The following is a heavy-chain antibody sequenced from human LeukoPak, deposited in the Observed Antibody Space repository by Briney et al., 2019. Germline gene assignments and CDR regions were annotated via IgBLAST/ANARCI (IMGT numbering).Heavy chain of an antibody. CDR2: IDSDGSTT. D-gene: IGHD3-10*01. J-gene: IGHJ6*02. CDR3: ARDRPVGYGMDV. CDR1: GFIVSSFL. Sequence: GGSLRLSCAASGFIVSSFLMHWVRQAPGKGLVWVSRIDSDGSTTSYADSVKGRFTISRNNAKHTLYLEMSSLRTEDTAVYYCARDRPVGYGMDVWGQGTTVTVSS. V-gene: IGHV3-74*01.